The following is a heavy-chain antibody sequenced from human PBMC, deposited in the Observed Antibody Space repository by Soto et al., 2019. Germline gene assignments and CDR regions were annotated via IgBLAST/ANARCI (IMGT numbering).Heavy chain of an antibody. Sequence: QVQLVQSGAEVKKPGSSVKFSCTASGGTFSSYAISWVRQAPGQGLEWMGGIIPIFGTAHYAQKFHGRVTITADESTRTAYMELSSLSSEDTAAYYCARGGHYDFWSGLWGFDPWGQGTLVTVSS. CDR2: IIPIFGTA. CDR1: GGTFSSYA. D-gene: IGHD3-3*01. V-gene: IGHV1-69*01. J-gene: IGHJ5*02. CDR3: ARGGHYDFWSGLWGFDP.